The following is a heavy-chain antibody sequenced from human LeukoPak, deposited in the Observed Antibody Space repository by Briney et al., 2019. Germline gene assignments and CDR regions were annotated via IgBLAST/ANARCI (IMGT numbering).Heavy chain of an antibody. CDR1: GFTFSSYA. J-gene: IGHJ4*02. Sequence: GGSLRLSCAASGFTFSSYAMHWVRQAPGKGLEWVAVISYDGSNKYYADSVKGRFTISRDNSKNTLYLQMNSLRAEDTAVYYCANHIAGALEGYFDYWGQGTLVTVSS. V-gene: IGHV3-30-3*01. CDR2: ISYDGSNK. D-gene: IGHD1-26*01. CDR3: ANHIAGALEGYFDY.